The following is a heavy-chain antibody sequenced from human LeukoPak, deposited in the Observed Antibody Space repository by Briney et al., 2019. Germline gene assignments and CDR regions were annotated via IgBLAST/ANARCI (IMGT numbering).Heavy chain of an antibody. Sequence: GGSLRLSCAASGFTFSSYAMHWVRQAPGKGLEWVAVISYDGSNKYYADSVKGRFTISGDNSKNTLYLQMNSLRAEDTAVYYCARARWAGPFDYWGQGTLVTVSS. CDR3: ARARWAGPFDY. J-gene: IGHJ4*02. V-gene: IGHV3-30*04. CDR1: GFTFSSYA. CDR2: ISYDGSNK. D-gene: IGHD6-19*01.